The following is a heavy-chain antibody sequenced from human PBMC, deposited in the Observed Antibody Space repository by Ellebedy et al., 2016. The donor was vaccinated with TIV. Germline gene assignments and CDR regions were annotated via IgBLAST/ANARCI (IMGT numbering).Heavy chain of an antibody. V-gene: IGHV3-66*01. CDR3: ARDHITMAGSDAFDI. Sequence: PGGSLRPSCAASGFTFKNYGMSWVRPAQGKGLEWVSVIYAGGNTYYGDSGKGRFTISRDNSTNTLYLQMNSPRGDDTAVYYCARDHITMAGSDAFDIWGQGTMVTVSS. J-gene: IGHJ3*02. CDR1: GFTFKNYG. CDR2: IYAGGNT. D-gene: IGHD6-19*01.